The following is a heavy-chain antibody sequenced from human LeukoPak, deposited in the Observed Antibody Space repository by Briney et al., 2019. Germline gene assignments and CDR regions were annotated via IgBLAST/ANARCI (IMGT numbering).Heavy chain of an antibody. V-gene: IGHV1-2*02. J-gene: IGHJ4*02. D-gene: IGHD3-22*01. CDR3: ARDLQSSSGYYYVVGY. CDR1: GYTFTGYY. CDR2: INPNSGGT. Sequence: ASVKVSCKASGYTFTGYYMHWVRQAPGQGLEWMGWINPNSGGTNYEQKFQGGVTMTRDTSISTAYMELSRLRSDDTAVYYCARDLQSSSGYYYVVGYWGQGTLVTVSS.